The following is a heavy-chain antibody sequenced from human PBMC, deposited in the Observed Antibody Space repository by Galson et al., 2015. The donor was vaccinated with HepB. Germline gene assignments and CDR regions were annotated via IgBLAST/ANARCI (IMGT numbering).Heavy chain of an antibody. J-gene: IGHJ6*02. CDR1: GGSISSSSYY. CDR3: ARHTSRNWNLEYYYYYYGMDV. CDR2: IYYSGST. D-gene: IGHD1-20*01. V-gene: IGHV4-39*01. Sequence: SETLSLTCTVSGGSISSSSYYWGWIRQPPGKGLEWIGSIYYSGSTYYNPSLKSRVTISVDTSKNQFSLKLSSVTAADTAVYYCARHTSRNWNLEYYYYYYGMDVWGQGTTVTVPS.